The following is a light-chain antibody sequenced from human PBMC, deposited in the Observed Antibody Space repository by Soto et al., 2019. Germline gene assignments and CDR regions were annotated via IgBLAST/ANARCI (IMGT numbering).Light chain of an antibody. CDR1: SSDVGGYNY. Sequence: QSALTQPASMSGSPGQSITISCTGTSSDVGGYNYVSWFQQHPGKAPKLMIYDVVNRPSGVSNRFSGSKSGNTASLTISGLQAEDEAYYYCSSYISSTTLQMIFGGGTQLTVL. V-gene: IGLV2-14*03. J-gene: IGLJ2*01. CDR3: SSYISSTTLQMI. CDR2: DVV.